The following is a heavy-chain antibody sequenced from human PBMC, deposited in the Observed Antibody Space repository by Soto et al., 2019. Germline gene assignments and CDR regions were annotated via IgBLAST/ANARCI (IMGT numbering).Heavy chain of an antibody. Sequence: GGSLRLSCAASGFTFSSYAMSWVRQAPGKGLEWVSAISGSGGSTYYADSVKGRFTITRDNSKKTPYLQMNSLRAEDTAVDYSAMEEALGYWSSTSCSVGYWGQGTLVTVSS. V-gene: IGHV3-23*01. CDR3: AMEEALGYWSSTSCSVGY. CDR1: GFTFSSYA. J-gene: IGHJ4*02. D-gene: IGHD2-2*01. CDR2: ISGSGGST.